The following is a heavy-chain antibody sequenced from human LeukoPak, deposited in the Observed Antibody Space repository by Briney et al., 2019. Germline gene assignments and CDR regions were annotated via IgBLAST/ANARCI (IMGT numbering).Heavy chain of an antibody. J-gene: IGHJ6*03. D-gene: IGHD6-6*01. CDR3: ARDLVFGSGSSAYYYYMDV. CDR1: GYSISSGYY. Sequence: PSETLSLTCTVSGYSISSGYYWGWIRQPPGKGLEWIGSIYHSGSTYYNPSLKSRVTISVDTSKNQFSLKLSSVTAADTAVYYCARDLVFGSGSSAYYYYMDVWGKGTTVTVSS. CDR2: IYHSGST. V-gene: IGHV4-38-2*02.